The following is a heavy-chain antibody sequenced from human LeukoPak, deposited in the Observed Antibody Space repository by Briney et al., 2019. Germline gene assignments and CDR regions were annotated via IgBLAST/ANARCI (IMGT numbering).Heavy chain of an antibody. V-gene: IGHV1-46*01. CDR1: GYTFTGYY. CDR2: INPSGGST. CDR3: AREDSGLIAFDI. J-gene: IGHJ3*02. Sequence: ASVKVSCKASGYTFTGYYMHWVRQAPGQGLEWMGIINPSGGSTSYAQKFQGRVTMTRDTSTSTVYMELSSLRSEDTAVYYCAREDSGLIAFDIWGQGTMVTVSS. D-gene: IGHD3-22*01.